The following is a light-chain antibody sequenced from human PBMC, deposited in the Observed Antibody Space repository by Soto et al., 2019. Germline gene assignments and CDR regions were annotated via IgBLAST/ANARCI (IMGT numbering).Light chain of an antibody. CDR3: QSYDSSLSGL. CDR2: GNS. Sequence: QPVLTQPPSVSGAPGQRVTISCTGSSSNIGAGYDVHWYQQLPGTAPKLLIYGNSNRPSGVPDRFSGSKSGTSASLAITGLQAEDEADYYCQSYDSSLSGLFGGGTQLTVL. J-gene: IGLJ2*01. CDR1: SSNIGAGYD. V-gene: IGLV1-40*01.